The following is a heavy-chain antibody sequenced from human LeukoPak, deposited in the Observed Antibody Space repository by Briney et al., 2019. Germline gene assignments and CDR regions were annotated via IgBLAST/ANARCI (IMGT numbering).Heavy chain of an antibody. D-gene: IGHD3-9*01. CDR2: IRYDGSNK. CDR3: AKSSKDFDWLLPNFDY. CDR1: GFTFSSYG. V-gene: IGHV3-30*02. Sequence: PGGSLRLSCAASGFTFSSYGMHWVRQAPGKGLEWVAFIRYDGSNKYYADSVKGRFTISRDNSKNTLYLQMNSLRAEDTAVYYCAKSSKDFDWLLPNFDYWGQGTLVTVSS. J-gene: IGHJ4*02.